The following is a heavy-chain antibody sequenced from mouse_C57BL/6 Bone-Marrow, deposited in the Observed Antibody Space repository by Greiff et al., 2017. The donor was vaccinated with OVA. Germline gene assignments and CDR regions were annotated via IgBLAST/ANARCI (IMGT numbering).Heavy chain of an antibody. CDR1: GFTFSSYG. CDR2: ISSGGGYT. CDR3: ARHVICDGSFDY. D-gene: IGHD2-3*01. V-gene: IGHV5-6*01. J-gene: IGHJ2*01. Sequence: EVQLQESGGDLVKPGGSLKLSCAASGFTFSSYGMSLVRQTPDKRLEWVATISSGGGYTYYPDSVKGRFTISSDNAKNTLYLKMSRLKSEDSAMYYCARHVICDGSFDYWGQGTTLTVSS.